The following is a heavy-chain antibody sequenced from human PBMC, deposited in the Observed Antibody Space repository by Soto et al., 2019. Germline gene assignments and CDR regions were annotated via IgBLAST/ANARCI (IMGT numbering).Heavy chain of an antibody. Sequence: ASLKVSCKDSGYTFTSYGISWVRQAPGEGLEWMGWISAYNGNTNYAQKLQGRVTMTTDTSTSTAYMELRSLRSDDTAVYYCARTPTYDFWSGYYTGPFDYWGQGTLVTVSS. D-gene: IGHD3-3*01. CDR2: ISAYNGNT. J-gene: IGHJ4*02. CDR3: ARTPTYDFWSGYYTGPFDY. CDR1: GYTFTSYG. V-gene: IGHV1-18*01.